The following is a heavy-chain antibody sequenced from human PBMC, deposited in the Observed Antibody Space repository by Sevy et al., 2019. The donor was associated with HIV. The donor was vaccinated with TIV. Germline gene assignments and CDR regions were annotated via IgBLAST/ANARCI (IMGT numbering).Heavy chain of an antibody. Sequence: GGSLRLSCAASGFTLSRHSFNWVRQAPGKGLEWISYISSTSSTIFYADSVMDRFTISRDNAKNSLYLQMRSLRVEDTAVYYCVKDPDYDFWRGDYGMDVWGQGTTVTVSS. V-gene: IGHV3-48*01. CDR2: ISSTSSTI. CDR3: VKDPDYDFWRGDYGMDV. CDR1: GFTLSRHS. J-gene: IGHJ6*02. D-gene: IGHD3-3*01.